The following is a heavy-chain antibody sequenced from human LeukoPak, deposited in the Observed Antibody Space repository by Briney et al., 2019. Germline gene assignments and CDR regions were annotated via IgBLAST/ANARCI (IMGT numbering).Heavy chain of an antibody. D-gene: IGHD1-26*01. V-gene: IGHV2-70*01. J-gene: IGHJ4*02. CDR1: GISLGTSGMC. CDR3: ARSSHGLGGGSYCFDY. CDR2: IDWDDDK. Sequence: SGPALVKPTQPLTLTCTFSGISLGTSGMCVSWIRQPPGKALEWLAPIDWDDDKYYSTSLKTRLTISKDTSKNQVVLTMTNMDPVDTATYYCARSSHGLGGGSYCFDYWGQGTLVTVSS.